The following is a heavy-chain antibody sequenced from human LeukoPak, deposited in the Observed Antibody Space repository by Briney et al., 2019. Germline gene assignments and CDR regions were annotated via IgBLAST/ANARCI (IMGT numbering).Heavy chain of an antibody. CDR1: GGSISSISSNNYH. CDR3: ARRRAATIDY. CDR2: IYYSESS. Sequence: SETLSLTCIVSGGSISSISSNNYHWGWIRQPPGKGLEWIGSIYYSESSYCNPSLKTRVTISVDTSKNQFSLKLSSVTAADTAVYYCARRRAATIDYWGQGTLVTVSS. V-gene: IGHV4-39*01. J-gene: IGHJ4*02. D-gene: IGHD6-25*01.